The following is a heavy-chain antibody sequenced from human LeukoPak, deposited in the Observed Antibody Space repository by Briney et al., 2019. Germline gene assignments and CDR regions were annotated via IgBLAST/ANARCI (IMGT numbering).Heavy chain of an antibody. CDR3: ATELMITFGGVIVDY. CDR1: GFTFSSYS. CDR2: ISSSSSYI. D-gene: IGHD3-16*02. J-gene: IGHJ4*02. Sequence: KPGGSLRLSCAASGFTFSSYSMNWVRQAPGKGLEWVSSISSSSSYIYYADSVKGRFTISRDNAKNSLYLQMNSVRAEDTAVYYCATELMITFGGVIVDYWGQGTLVTVSS. V-gene: IGHV3-21*01.